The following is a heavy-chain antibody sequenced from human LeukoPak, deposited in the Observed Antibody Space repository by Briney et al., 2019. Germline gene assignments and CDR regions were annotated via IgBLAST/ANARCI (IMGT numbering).Heavy chain of an antibody. J-gene: IGHJ4*02. CDR1: GYAFINYD. D-gene: IGHD1-14*01. CDR3: ARGPRESTTSDY. CDR2: MDPNNGNT. V-gene: IGHV1-8*02. Sequence: ASVKVSCKTSGYAFINYDINWVRQATGQGLEWMGWMDPNNGNTGYAQKLQGRVTMTRDTSTNTAYMGLSSLTSEDTAVYYCARGPRESTTSDYWSQGTLVTVSS.